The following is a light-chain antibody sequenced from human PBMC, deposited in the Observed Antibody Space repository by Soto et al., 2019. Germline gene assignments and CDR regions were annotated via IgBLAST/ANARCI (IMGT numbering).Light chain of an antibody. CDR1: SSDVGNYNR. V-gene: IGLV2-18*02. J-gene: IGLJ3*02. CDR2: EVT. Sequence: QSVLTQPPSVSGSPGQSVTISCTGTSSDVGNYNRVSWYQQPPGTAPKLMIYEVTNRPSGVPDRFSGSKSGNTASLTISGLQAEDEADYYCSSYASSNTLVFGGGTTLTVL. CDR3: SSYASSNTLV.